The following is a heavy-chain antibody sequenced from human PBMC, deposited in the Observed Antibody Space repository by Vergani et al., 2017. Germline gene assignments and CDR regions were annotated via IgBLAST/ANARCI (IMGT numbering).Heavy chain of an antibody. CDR3: ATKSXGTPGCQIGYFRE. CDR1: GFTVSSNY. J-gene: IGHJ1*01. D-gene: IGHD1-1*01. CDR2: IYSGGST. Sequence: EVQVVETGGGLVQPGGSLRLSCAASGFTVSSNYMSWVRQAPGKGLEWVSVIYSGGSTYYADSVKGRFIISRDNSKNTLYLQMNSLRTEDTAVYYCATKSXGTPGCQIGYFREWGQGTLVTVSS. V-gene: IGHV3-66*01.